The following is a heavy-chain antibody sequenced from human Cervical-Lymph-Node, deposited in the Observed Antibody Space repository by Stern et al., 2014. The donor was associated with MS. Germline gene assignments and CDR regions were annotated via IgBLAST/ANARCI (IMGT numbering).Heavy chain of an antibody. CDR2: LYSSGSN. CDR3: ARETGGYTYGDTDFFDY. D-gene: IGHD5-18*01. J-gene: IGHJ4*02. CDR1: GGSISSGTFY. V-gene: IGHV4-61*02. Sequence: QLQLQQSGPGLVKPSQTLSLTCIVSGGSISSGTFYWNWIRQPAGKGLEWIGRLYSSGSNNYHPYLKSRVTISGDTPQNTISLKIIFMTAADTAVYYCARETGGYTYGDTDFFDYWGQGALVTVSS.